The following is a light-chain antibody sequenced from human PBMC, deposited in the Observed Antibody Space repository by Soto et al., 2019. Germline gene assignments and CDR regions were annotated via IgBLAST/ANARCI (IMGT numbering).Light chain of an antibody. CDR1: QSVSSN. Sequence: EIMMTQSPATLSVSTGERATLSCRASQSVSSNLAWYQQKPGQAPRLLIYGASTRATGIPARFSGSASGTEFTLPISSLQSEDFAAYYCQQYNNWPPYTFGQGTKVDIK. CDR3: QQYNNWPPYT. V-gene: IGKV3-15*01. J-gene: IGKJ2*01. CDR2: GAS.